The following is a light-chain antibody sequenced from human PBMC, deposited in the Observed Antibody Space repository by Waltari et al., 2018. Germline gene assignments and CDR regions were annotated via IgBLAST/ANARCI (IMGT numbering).Light chain of an antibody. CDR1: HSLLHANGNNY. V-gene: IGKV2-28*01. CDR2: MGS. CDR3: MEALQTVPT. J-gene: IGKJ4*01. Sequence: DIVMTQSPLSLPVTPGEPASIFCRSSHSLLHANGNNYLDWYLQKPGQSPQLLIYMGSNRASGVPERFTGSGSGTNFTLKITRVEADDVGIYYCMEALQTVPTFGGGTTVEIK.